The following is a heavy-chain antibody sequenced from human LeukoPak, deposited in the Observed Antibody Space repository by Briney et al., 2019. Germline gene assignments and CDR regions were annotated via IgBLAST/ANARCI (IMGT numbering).Heavy chain of an antibody. D-gene: IGHD6-13*01. J-gene: IGHJ6*03. CDR3: ASHPGIAAAAPAWYVDV. CDR1: GYTFTSYY. V-gene: IGHV1-46*03. Sequence: ASVKVSCKASGYTFTSYYMHWVRQAPGQGLEWMGIINPSGGSTSYAQKFQGRVTMTRDTSTSTVYMELSSLRSEDTAVYYCASHPGIAAAAPAWYVDVWGKGTTVTVSS. CDR2: INPSGGST.